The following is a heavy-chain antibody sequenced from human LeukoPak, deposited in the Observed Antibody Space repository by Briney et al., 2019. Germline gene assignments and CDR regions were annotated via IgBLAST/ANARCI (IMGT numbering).Heavy chain of an antibody. CDR2: IKEDGSEI. CDR1: AFTFSNYW. CDR3: ARDYKYAFDN. Sequence: GGSLRLSCAASAFTFSNYWMSWVRQAPGKGLEWVANIKEDGSEINYVDSVKGRFTISGDKAKNSLYLQMNSLRVEDTAVYYCARDYKYAFDNWGQGTLVTVSS. V-gene: IGHV3-7*01. D-gene: IGHD5-24*01. J-gene: IGHJ4*02.